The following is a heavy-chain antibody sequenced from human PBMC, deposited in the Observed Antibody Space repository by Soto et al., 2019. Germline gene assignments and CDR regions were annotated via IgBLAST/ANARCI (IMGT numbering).Heavy chain of an antibody. Sequence: SETLSLTCTVSGGSTSSDNYWGWIRQPPGKGLEWIGHIYYSGNTDYNPSLKSRLAISIDTSKNQFSLKLSSVTAADTAVYFCAREGGESSDGLYYFDSWGQGSLVTVSS. J-gene: IGHJ4*02. V-gene: IGHV4-30-4*01. CDR3: AREGGESSDGLYYFDS. CDR1: GGSTSSDNY. CDR2: IYYSGNT. D-gene: IGHD3-16*01.